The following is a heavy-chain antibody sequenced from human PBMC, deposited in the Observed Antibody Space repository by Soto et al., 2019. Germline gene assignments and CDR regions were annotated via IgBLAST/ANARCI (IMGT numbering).Heavy chain of an antibody. CDR1: GFNFGVFG. D-gene: IGHD6-19*01. CDR2: LSYEGSEE. V-gene: IGHV3-30*03. Sequence: QVRLVESGGGVVQPGGSLRLSCAASGFNFGVFGMHWVRQAPGKGLEWLSVLSYEGSEEYYADSVRGRFTISRDNSKNTLFLQTDSLRVDDTGVYYCALTRRSSLLEVAGPGFEYWGQGTLVTVS. J-gene: IGHJ4*02. CDR3: ALTRRSSLLEVAGPGFEY.